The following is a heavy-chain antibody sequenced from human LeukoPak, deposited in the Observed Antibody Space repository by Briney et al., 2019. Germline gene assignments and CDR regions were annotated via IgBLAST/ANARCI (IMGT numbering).Heavy chain of an antibody. V-gene: IGHV1-46*01. CDR1: GHTFSSNY. J-gene: IGHJ4*02. CDR3: ARDAMSSVTTSPYYFDY. D-gene: IGHD4-17*01. CDR2: INPSGYT. Sequence: ASVKVSCKASGHTFSSNYIHWVRQAPGQGLEWMGIINPSGYTTYAQKFQGRVTMTRDTSTSTVYMELSSLRSEDTAVYCCARDAMSSVTTSPYYFDYWGQGTLVTVSS.